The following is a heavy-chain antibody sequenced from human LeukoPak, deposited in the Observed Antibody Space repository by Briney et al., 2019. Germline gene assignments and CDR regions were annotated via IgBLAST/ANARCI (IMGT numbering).Heavy chain of an antibody. D-gene: IGHD6-13*01. Sequence: ASETLSLTCTVSGGSISSYYWSWIRQPPGKGLEWIGYIYYSGSTNYNPSLKSRVTISVDTSKNQFPLKLSSVTAADTAVYYCASLYSSSWYGVGWGQGTLVTVSS. CDR3: ASLYSSSWYGVG. J-gene: IGHJ4*02. CDR2: IYYSGST. V-gene: IGHV4-59*01. CDR1: GGSISSYY.